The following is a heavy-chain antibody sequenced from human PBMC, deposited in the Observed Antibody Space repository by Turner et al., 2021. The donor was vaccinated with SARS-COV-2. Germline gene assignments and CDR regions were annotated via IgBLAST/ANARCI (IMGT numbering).Heavy chain of an antibody. Sequence: QLQLQESGPGLGNLAEPLSLTCTVPDGPTISSSYYWGWIRQPPGKGLEGIGSIFHSESTYDNPSLKRRVTITVDTSKNQFSLKLSFVTAADTAVYYCARHGNPDYTTRIDYWGQGTLVTVSS. CDR1: DGPTISSSYY. D-gene: IGHD4-4*01. J-gene: IGHJ4*02. CDR3: ARHGNPDYTTRIDY. V-gene: IGHV4-39*01. CDR2: IFHSEST.